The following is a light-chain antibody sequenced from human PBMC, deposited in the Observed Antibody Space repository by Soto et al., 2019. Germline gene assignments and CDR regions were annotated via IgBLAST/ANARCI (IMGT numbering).Light chain of an antibody. J-gene: IGLJ2*01. Sequence: QSVLTQPASVSGSPGQSITISCTGTSSDIGTYKYVYWFQHHPGMAPKLIIFEVSNRPSGISDRFSGFKSANTAYLTISGVQPEDDADYHCSSYTTIKTVVFGGGTKVTVL. CDR2: EVS. V-gene: IGLV2-14*01. CDR1: SSDIGTYKY. CDR3: SSYTTIKTVV.